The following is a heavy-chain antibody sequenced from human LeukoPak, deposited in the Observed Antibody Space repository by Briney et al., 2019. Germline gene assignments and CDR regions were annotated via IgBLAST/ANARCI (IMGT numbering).Heavy chain of an antibody. Sequence: SETLSLTCAVYGGSFSGYYWSWIRQPPGKGLEWIGEINHSGSTNYNPSLKSRVTISVDTSKNQFSLKLSSVTAADTAVYYCARGLKWELPYYYYYTDVWGKGTTVTVSS. CDR3: ARGLKWELPYYYYYTDV. V-gene: IGHV4-34*01. D-gene: IGHD1-26*01. CDR2: INHSGST. J-gene: IGHJ6*03. CDR1: GGSFSGYY.